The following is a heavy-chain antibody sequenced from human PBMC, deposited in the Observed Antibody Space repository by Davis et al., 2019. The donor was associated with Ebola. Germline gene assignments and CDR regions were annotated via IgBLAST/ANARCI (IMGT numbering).Heavy chain of an antibody. D-gene: IGHD2-2*01. CDR1: GFTVSSNY. V-gene: IGHV3-23*01. CDR2: ISGSGGST. CDR3: ASKTRPHIVVVDSLDY. Sequence: GESLKISCAASGFTVSSNYMSWVRQAPGKGLEWVSAISGSGGSTYYADSVKGRFTISSDNSKNTLYLQMNSLRAEDTDVYYCASKTRPHIVVVDSLDYWGQGTLVTVSS. J-gene: IGHJ4*02.